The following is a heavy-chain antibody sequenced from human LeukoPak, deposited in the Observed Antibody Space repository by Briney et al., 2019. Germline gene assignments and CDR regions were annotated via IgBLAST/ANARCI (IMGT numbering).Heavy chain of an antibody. CDR2: INPSGGGT. V-gene: IGHV1-46*01. CDR3: ASDQGVNMVRGIMSPPAADH. Sequence: ASVKLSCKASGYTFTSYYVYWVRQAPGQGLEWMGKINPSGGGTDYAQKFQGRVTMTRDTSTSTVYMELSSLRSEDTAVYYCASDQGVNMVRGIMSPPAADHWGQGTLVTVSS. D-gene: IGHD3-10*01. CDR1: GYTFTSYY. J-gene: IGHJ4*02.